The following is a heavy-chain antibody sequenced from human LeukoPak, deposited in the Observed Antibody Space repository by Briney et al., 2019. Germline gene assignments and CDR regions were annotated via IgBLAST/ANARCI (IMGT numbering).Heavy chain of an antibody. V-gene: IGHV3-74*01. CDR2: IKSDGSST. D-gene: IGHD2-21*02. J-gene: IGHJ6*02. CDR3: SRDSLSSCGGDCYSGLDI. CDR1: GFTFSNYW. Sequence: GGSLRLSCAASGFTFSNYWMHWVRQAPGEALMWVSRIKSDGSSTTYADSVKGRFTISRDNAKNTLYLQMNSLRAEDTAVYYCSRDSLSSCGGDCYSGLDIWGQGTTVTVSS.